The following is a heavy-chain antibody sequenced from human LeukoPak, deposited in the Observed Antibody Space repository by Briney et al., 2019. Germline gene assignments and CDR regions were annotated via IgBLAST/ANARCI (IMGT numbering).Heavy chain of an antibody. D-gene: IGHD3-3*01. J-gene: IGHJ5*02. CDR1: GGSISSYY. V-gene: IGHV4-4*07. CDR3: ARDGGIFGVVNWFDP. CDR2: IYTSGST. Sequence: SETLSLTCTVSGGSISSYYWSWIRQPAGKGLEWIGRIYTSGSTNYNPSLKSRVTMSVDTSKNQFSLKLSSVTAADTAVYYCARDGGIFGVVNWFDPWGQGTLVTVSS.